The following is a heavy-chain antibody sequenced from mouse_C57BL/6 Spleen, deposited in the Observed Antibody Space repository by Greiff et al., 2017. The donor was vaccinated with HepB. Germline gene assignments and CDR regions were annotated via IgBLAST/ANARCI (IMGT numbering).Heavy chain of an antibody. V-gene: IGHV10-1*01. Sequence: EVKLVESGGGLVQPKGSLKLSCAASGFSFNTYAMNWVRQAPGKGLEWVARIRSKSNNYATYYADSVKDRFTISRDDSESMLYLQMNNLKTEDTAMYYCVRIYYAIKDYWGQGTSVTVSS. CDR3: VRIYYAIKDY. CDR2: IRSKSNNYAT. D-gene: IGHD2-1*01. CDR1: GFSFNTYA. J-gene: IGHJ4*01.